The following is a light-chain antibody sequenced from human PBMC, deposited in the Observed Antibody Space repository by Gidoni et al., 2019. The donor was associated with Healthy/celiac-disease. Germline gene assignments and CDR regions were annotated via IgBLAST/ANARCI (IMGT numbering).Light chain of an antibody. V-gene: IGKV1-5*01. J-gene: IGKJ5*01. Sequence: DIQMTQYPSTLSASVGDRVTITCRASQSISSWLAWYQQKPGKAPKLLIYDASSLESGVPSRFSGSGSGTEFTLTISSLQPDDFATYYCQHYNSYPITFGQGTRLEIK. CDR3: QHYNSYPIT. CDR1: QSISSW. CDR2: DAS.